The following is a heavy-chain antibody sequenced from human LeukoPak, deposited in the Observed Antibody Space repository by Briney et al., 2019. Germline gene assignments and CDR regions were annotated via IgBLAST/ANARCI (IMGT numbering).Heavy chain of an antibody. J-gene: IGHJ4*02. CDR1: GFTFSGSA. D-gene: IGHD4-11*01. CDR2: IRSKANSYAT. Sequence: QPGGSLKLSCAASGFTFSGSAMHWVRQASGKGLEWVGRIRSKANSYATAYAASVKGRFTISRDDSKNTAYLQMNSLKTEDTAVYYCIRHVNYNGPWLNWGQGTLVTVSS. V-gene: IGHV3-73*01. CDR3: IRHVNYNGPWLN.